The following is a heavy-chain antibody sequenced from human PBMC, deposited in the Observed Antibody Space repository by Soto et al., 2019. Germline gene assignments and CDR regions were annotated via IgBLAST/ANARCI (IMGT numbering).Heavy chain of an antibody. V-gene: IGHV4-30-4*02. D-gene: IGHD2-8*01. CDR1: VGSTSGGDYY. Sequence: PPEPLSPTSTFSVGSTSGGDYYWSWIRQPPGKGREWIGYIYYSGSTSYNPSLKSRVPKSVDTSKNQFSLKLSSVTAADRAVYYCARLMGFTGASYKRGYDLWGRGTLVTVSS. CDR3: ARLMGFTGASYKRGYDL. CDR2: IYYSGST. J-gene: IGHJ2*01.